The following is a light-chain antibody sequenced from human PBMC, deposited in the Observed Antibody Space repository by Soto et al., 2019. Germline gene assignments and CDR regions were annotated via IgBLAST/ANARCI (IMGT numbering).Light chain of an antibody. CDR2: SVS. V-gene: IGKV3-20*01. CDR1: QSIAGTS. J-gene: IGKJ4*01. CDR3: QLYGRSPPAT. Sequence: EIVLTQSPGTLSVSPGESATLSCRASQSIAGTSLAWFQQKRGQAPRLLIFSVSIRPPGIPDRFSGSGSGTDFTLTISKLEPEDFAVYFCQLYGRSPPATFGGGTKVEI.